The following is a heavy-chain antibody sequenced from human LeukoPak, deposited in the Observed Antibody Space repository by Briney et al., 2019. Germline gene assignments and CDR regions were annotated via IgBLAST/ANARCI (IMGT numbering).Heavy chain of an antibody. J-gene: IGHJ4*02. D-gene: IGHD2-21*01. Sequence: GGSLRLSCAASGVTFSSDAMSWVREAPGRGREWVSAISGSGGSTYYADSVTGRFTISRDNSKNTLYLQMNSLRAEDTAVYYCAKVGEGGEGFDYWGQGTLVTVSS. CDR2: ISGSGGST. CDR3: AKVGEGGEGFDY. V-gene: IGHV3-23*01. CDR1: GVTFSSDA.